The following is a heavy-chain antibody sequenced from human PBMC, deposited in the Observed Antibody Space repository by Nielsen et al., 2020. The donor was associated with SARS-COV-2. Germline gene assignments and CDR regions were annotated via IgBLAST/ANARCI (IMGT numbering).Heavy chain of an antibody. J-gene: IGHJ6*02. CDR2: ISSSSSYI. D-gene: IGHD1-26*01. V-gene: IGHV3-11*06. Sequence: GSLRLSCAASGFTFSDYYMSWIRQAPGKGLEWVSSISSSSSYIYYADSVKGRFTISRDNAKNSLYLQMNSLRAEDTAVYYCARDSRGGSSHLFYYYGMDVWGQGTTVTVSS. CDR1: GFTFSDYY. CDR3: ARDSRGGSSHLFYYYGMDV.